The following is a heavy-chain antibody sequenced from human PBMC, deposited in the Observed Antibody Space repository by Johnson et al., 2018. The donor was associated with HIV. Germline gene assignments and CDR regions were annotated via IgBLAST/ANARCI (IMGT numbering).Heavy chain of an antibody. CDR3: ASSSSSWTSDPDDAFDI. CDR2: ISFDGRNE. J-gene: IGHJ3*02. D-gene: IGHD6-13*01. CDR1: GFTFSSYA. V-gene: IGHV3-30*04. Sequence: QVQLVGSGGDVVQPGRSLRLSCAASGFTFSSYAMHWVRQAPGKGLEWVAVISFDGRNEYYADSVKGRFTISRDNSKNSLYLQMTSLRAEDTAVYYCASSSSSWTSDPDDAFDIWGQGTMVTVSS.